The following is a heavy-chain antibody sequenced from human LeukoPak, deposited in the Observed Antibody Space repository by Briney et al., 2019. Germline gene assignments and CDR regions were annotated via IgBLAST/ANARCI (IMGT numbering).Heavy chain of an antibody. V-gene: IGHV3-9*03. CDR2: ISWNSGSI. J-gene: IGHJ4*02. CDR1: GFTFDDYA. Sequence: GRSLRLSCAASGFTFDDYAMHWVRQAPGKGLEWVSGISWNSGSIGYADSVKGRFTISRDNAKNSLYLQVNSLRAEDMALYYCAKDVGGELPGYYFDYWGQGTLVTVSS. D-gene: IGHD1-26*01. CDR3: AKDVGGELPGYYFDY.